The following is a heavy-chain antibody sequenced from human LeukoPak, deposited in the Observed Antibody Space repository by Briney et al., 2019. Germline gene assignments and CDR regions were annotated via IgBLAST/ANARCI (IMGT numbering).Heavy chain of an antibody. V-gene: IGHV3-13*01. CDR3: ARISTSGAFDY. J-gene: IGHJ4*02. CDR1: GFTFSSYD. D-gene: IGHD4/OR15-4a*01. CDR2: IGTAGDT. Sequence: GGSLRLSCAASGFTFSSYDMHWVRQATGKGLEWVSAIGTAGDTYYPGSVKGRLTISRENAKNSLYLQMNSLRAGDTAVYYCARISTSGAFDYWGQGTLVTVSS.